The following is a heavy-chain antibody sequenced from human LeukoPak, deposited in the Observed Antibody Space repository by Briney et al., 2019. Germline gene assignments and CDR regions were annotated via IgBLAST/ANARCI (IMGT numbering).Heavy chain of an antibody. CDR1: GFTFSNYG. J-gene: IGHJ4*02. Sequence: GGSLRLSCAASGFTFSNYGMHWVRQAPGKGLEWVALISFDGSQKYYADSVKGRFTISRDNSKSTVYLQMNSLRAEDTAVYYCARVSKTYSYGYLNDYWGQGTLVTVSS. D-gene: IGHD5-18*01. CDR2: ISFDGSQK. V-gene: IGHV3-33*01. CDR3: ARVSKTYSYGYLNDY.